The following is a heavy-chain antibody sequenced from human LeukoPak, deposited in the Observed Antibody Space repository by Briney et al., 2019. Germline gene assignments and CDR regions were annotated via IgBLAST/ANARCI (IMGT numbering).Heavy chain of an antibody. CDR1: GYSFTSYW. D-gene: IGHD3-22*01. J-gene: IGHJ5*02. Sequence: GESLKISCKGSGYSFTSYWISWVRQMPGKGLEWMGIIYPGDSDTRYSPSSQGQVTISADKSIITAYLQWSSLKASDTAMYYCAGMYYYDSSGYPRGYNWFDPWGQGTLVTVSS. CDR2: IYPGDSDT. V-gene: IGHV5-51*01. CDR3: AGMYYYDSSGYPRGYNWFDP.